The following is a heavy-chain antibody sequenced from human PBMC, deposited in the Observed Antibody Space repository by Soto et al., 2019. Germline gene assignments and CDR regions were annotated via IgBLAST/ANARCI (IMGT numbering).Heavy chain of an antibody. CDR1: GYTFTGYY. CDR3: ARADYGDYQRPFT. J-gene: IGHJ5*02. Sequence: ASVKVSCKASGYTFTGYYMHWVRQAPGQGLEWMGWINPNIGGTNYAQKFQGRVTMTRDTSISTAYMELSRLRSDDTAVYYCARADYGDYQRPFTWGQGTLVTVSA. CDR2: INPNIGGT. D-gene: IGHD4-17*01. V-gene: IGHV1-2*02.